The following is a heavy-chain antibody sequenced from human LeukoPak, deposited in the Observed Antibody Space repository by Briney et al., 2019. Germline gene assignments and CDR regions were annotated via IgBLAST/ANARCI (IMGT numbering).Heavy chain of an antibody. J-gene: IGHJ4*02. Sequence: SETLSLTCTVSGGSISSSSYYWGWIRQPPGKGLEWIGSIYYSGSTYYNPSLKSRVTISVDTSKNQFSLKLSSVTAAGTAVYYCARDPRYYDFWSGYYGGYFDYWGQGTLVTVSS. D-gene: IGHD3-3*01. CDR2: IYYSGST. CDR1: GGSISSSSYY. V-gene: IGHV4-39*07. CDR3: ARDPRYYDFWSGYYGGYFDY.